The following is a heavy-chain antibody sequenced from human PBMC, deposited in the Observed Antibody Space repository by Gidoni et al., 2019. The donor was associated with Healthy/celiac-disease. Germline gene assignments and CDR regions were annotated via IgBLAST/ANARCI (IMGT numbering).Heavy chain of an antibody. Sequence: EVQLVESGGGLVQPGGSLRLSCAASGFTFSSYSMNWVRQAPGKGLEWVSYISSSSSTIYYADSVKGRFTISRDNAKNSLYLQMNSLRAEDTAVYYCARRRYYYDSSGYFDYWGQGTLVTVSS. CDR2: ISSSSSTI. CDR3: ARRRYYYDSSGYFDY. CDR1: GFTFSSYS. D-gene: IGHD3-22*01. V-gene: IGHV3-48*01. J-gene: IGHJ4*02.